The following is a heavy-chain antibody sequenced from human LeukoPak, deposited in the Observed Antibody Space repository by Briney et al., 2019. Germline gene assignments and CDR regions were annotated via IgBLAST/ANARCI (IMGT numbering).Heavy chain of an antibody. D-gene: IGHD4/OR15-4a*01. CDR1: GFTFSSYS. Sequence: PGGSLRLSCAASGFTFSSYSMNWVRQAPGKGLGWVSRINSDGSSTMYADSVKGRFTVSRDNAKNTLYLQMNSLRAEETAVYYCARVGAGLSFDYWGQGTLVTVSS. CDR3: ARVGAGLSFDY. CDR2: INSDGSST. V-gene: IGHV3-74*03. J-gene: IGHJ4*02.